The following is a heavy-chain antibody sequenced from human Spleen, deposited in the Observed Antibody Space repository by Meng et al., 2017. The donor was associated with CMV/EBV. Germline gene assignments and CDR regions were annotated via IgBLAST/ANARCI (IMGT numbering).Heavy chain of an antibody. J-gene: IGHJ4*02. Sequence: SETLSLTCTVSGGSISSSYFWSWIRQPPGKALEWIGYVYYSGSTNYNPSLESRVTTSVDTSKNKFSLKLSSVTAADTAVYYCARGIVATRRGVFYFDYWGQGTLVTVSS. CDR2: VYYSGST. D-gene: IGHD5-12*01. CDR3: ARGIVATRRGVFYFDY. V-gene: IGHV4-61*01. CDR1: GGSISSSYF.